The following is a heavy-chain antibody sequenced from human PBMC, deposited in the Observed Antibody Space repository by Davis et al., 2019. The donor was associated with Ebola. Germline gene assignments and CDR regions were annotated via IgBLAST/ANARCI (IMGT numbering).Heavy chain of an antibody. J-gene: IGHJ6*02. CDR2: ISTYNGNT. V-gene: IGHV1-18*01. CDR1: GYSFTDDG. D-gene: IGHD2-2*01. Sequence: ASVKVSCKASGYSFTDDGISWVRQAPGQGLEWMGWISTYNGNTNYAQKLQGRVTMTTDTSTSTAYMELRSLRSDDTAVYYCAGDVWVGPAAQSFFMGYYYYGMDVWGQGTTVTVSS. CDR3: AGDVWVGPAAQSFFMGYYYYGMDV.